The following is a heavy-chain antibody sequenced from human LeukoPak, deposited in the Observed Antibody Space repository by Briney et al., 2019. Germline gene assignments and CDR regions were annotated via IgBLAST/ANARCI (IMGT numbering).Heavy chain of an antibody. Sequence: GGSLRLPCAASGFTFTSYAMSWVRQAPGKGLEWVSAISGSGGSTYYADSVKGRFTISRDNSKSTLFLQMNSLRAEDTAVYYCAKDPRVGSRVATPCHWGQGTLVTVSS. J-gene: IGHJ4*02. CDR2: ISGSGGST. V-gene: IGHV3-23*01. CDR3: AKDPRVGSRVATPCH. CDR1: GFTFTSYA. D-gene: IGHD5-24*01.